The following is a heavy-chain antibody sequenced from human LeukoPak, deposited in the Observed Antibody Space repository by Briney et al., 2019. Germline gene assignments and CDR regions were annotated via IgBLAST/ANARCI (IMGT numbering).Heavy chain of an antibody. D-gene: IGHD6-13*01. J-gene: IGHJ6*03. CDR2: IYYSGST. CDR3: ARRTSSSWYDYYYYMDV. V-gene: IGHV4-39*01. CDR1: GGSISSYY. Sequence: SETLSLTCTVSGGSISSYYWGWIRQPPGKGLEWIGSIYYSGSTYYNPSLKSRVTISVDTSKNQFSLKLSSVTAADTAVYYCARRTSSSWYDYYYYMDVWGKGTTVTVSS.